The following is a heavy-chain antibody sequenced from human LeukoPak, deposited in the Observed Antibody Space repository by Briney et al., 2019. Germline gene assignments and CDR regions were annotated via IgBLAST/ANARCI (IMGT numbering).Heavy chain of an antibody. V-gene: IGHV3-23*01. D-gene: IGHD3-9*01. CDR1: GFTFSSYA. CDR2: ISGSGGST. CDR3: AKFRHDILTGYYNRNYGMDV. Sequence: GGSLRLSCAASGFTFSSYAMSWVRQAPGKGLEWVSAISGSGGSTYYADSVKGRFTISRDNSKSTLYLQMNSLRAEDTAVYYCAKFRHDILTGYYNRNYGMDVWGQGTTVTVSS. J-gene: IGHJ6*02.